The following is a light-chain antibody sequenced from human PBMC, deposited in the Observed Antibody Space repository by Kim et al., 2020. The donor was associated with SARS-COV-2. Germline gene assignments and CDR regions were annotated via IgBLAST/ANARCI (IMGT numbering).Light chain of an antibody. CDR1: SSNIGRYT. Sequence: GQRVIISCSGSSSNIGRYTVNWYQQLPGTAPKLLIYSNNQRPSGVPDRFSGSKSGTSASLAISGLQSEDDADYYCAAWDDSLNGPVFGGGTQLTVL. J-gene: IGLJ2*01. CDR2: SNN. V-gene: IGLV1-44*01. CDR3: AAWDDSLNGPV.